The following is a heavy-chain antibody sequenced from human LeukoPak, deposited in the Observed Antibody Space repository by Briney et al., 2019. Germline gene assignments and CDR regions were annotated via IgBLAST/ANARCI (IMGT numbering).Heavy chain of an antibody. V-gene: IGHV4-31*03. CDR2: IYYSGST. CDR1: GGSISSGGYY. CDR3: ASWGSFYFDY. Sequence: SETLSLTCTVSGGSISSGGYYWSWIRQHPGQGLEWIGYIYYSGSTYYNPSLKSRVTISVDTSKNQFSLKLSSVTAADTAVYYCASWGSFYFDYWGQGTLVTVSS. J-gene: IGHJ4*02. D-gene: IGHD6-6*01.